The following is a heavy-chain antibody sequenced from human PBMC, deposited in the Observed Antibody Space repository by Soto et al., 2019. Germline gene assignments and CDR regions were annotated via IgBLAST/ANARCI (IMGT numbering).Heavy chain of an antibody. CDR1: GFTVSSNY. V-gene: IGHV3-53*02. CDR3: ARSLTFDY. Sequence: EVQLVETGGGLIQPGGSLRLSCAASGFTVSSNYMSWVRQAPGKGLEWVSVSYSGGSTYYADSVKGRFTISRDNSKDTLYLQMNSLRAEDTAVYYCARSLTFDYWGQGTLVTVSS. J-gene: IGHJ4*02. CDR2: SYSGGST.